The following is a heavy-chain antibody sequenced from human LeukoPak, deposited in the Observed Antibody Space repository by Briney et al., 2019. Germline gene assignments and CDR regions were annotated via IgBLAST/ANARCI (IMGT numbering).Heavy chain of an antibody. Sequence: SETLSLTCAVYGGSFSGYYWSWIRQPPGKGLEWIGEIEHSGITNYNPYLKSRVTISVDTSRNQFSLKMSSVTAADTAVYYCARDVHCSSTSCLRHYYYYGMDVWGQGTTVTVSS. CDR3: ARDVHCSSTSCLRHYYYYGMDV. J-gene: IGHJ6*02. CDR1: GGSFSGYY. V-gene: IGHV4-34*01. D-gene: IGHD2-2*01. CDR2: IEHSGIT.